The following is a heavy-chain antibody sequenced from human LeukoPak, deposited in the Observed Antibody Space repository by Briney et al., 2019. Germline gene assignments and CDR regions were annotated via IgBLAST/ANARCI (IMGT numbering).Heavy chain of an antibody. CDR2: ISGSGGST. D-gene: IGHD4-23*01. V-gene: IGHV3-23*01. CDR1: RFAFSSYA. Sequence: PGGSLRLSCAASRFAFSSYAMSWVRQAPGKGLEWVSAISGSGGSTYYADSVKGRFTISRDNFKNTLYLQMNTLRVEDTGVYYCASDRGYGGNSGDYWGQGTLVSVSS. CDR3: ASDRGYGGNSGDY. J-gene: IGHJ4*02.